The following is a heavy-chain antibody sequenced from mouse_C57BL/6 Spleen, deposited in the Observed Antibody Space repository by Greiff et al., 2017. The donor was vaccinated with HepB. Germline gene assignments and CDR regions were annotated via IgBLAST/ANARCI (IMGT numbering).Heavy chain of an antibody. CDR1: GYTFTDYE. CDR2: IDPETGGT. J-gene: IGHJ3*01. V-gene: IGHV1-15*01. D-gene: IGHD1-1*01. Sequence: QVQLQQSGAELVRPGASVTLSCKASGYTFTDYEMHWVKQTPVHGLEWIGAIDPETGGTAYNQKFKGKAILTADKSSSTAYMELRSLTSEGSAVYYSTPITTEVATKFAYWGQGTLVTVSA. CDR3: TPITTEVATKFAY.